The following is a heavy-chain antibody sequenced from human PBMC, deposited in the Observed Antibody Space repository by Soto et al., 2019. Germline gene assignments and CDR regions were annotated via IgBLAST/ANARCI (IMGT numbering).Heavy chain of an antibody. CDR2: RSYDGSNK. CDR1: GFTFSSYG. Sequence: QVQLVESGGGVVQPGRSLRLSCAASGFTFSSYGMHWVRQAPGKGLEWVAVRSYDGSNKYYAASVKGRFTISRDNPKTTLYLQMSILRAEAAAVYYCAKDFAVANPPGGYYGMDVWGQGTTVTVSS. D-gene: IGHD1-26*01. J-gene: IGHJ6*02. V-gene: IGHV3-30*18. CDR3: AKDFAVANPPGGYYGMDV.